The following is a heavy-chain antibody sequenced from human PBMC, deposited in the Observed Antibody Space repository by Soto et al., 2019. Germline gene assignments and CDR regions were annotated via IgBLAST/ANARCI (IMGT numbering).Heavy chain of an antibody. D-gene: IGHD4-17*01. V-gene: IGHV4-30-4*08. CDR3: ATESGSTYGYFDY. CDR2: ISNSGST. J-gene: IGHJ4*02. CDR1: GGSISSSSYY. Sequence: SETLSLTCTVSGGSISSSSYYWGWIRQSPGKGLEWIGYISNSGSTGYNPSLKTRLSMSVDRSKNQFTLRLTSVTAADTAVYFCATESGSTYGYFDYWGQGTQVTVSS.